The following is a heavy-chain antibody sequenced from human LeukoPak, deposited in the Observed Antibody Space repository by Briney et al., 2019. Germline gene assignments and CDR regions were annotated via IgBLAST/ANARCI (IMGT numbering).Heavy chain of an antibody. CDR1: GFTFSSHS. J-gene: IGHJ3*02. V-gene: IGHV3-21*01. CDR3: ARDQKRDYYDSSGPRSGAFDI. D-gene: IGHD3-22*01. CDR2: ISSSSSYI. Sequence: GGSLRLSCAASGFTFSSHSMNWVRQAPGKGLEWVSSISSSSSYIYYADSVKGRFTISRDNAKNSLYLQMNSLRAEDTAVYYCARDQKRDYYDSSGPRSGAFDIWGQGTMVTVSS.